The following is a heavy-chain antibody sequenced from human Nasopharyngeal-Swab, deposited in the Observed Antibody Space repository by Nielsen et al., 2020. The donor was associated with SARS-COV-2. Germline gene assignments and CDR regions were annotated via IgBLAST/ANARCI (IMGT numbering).Heavy chain of an antibody. D-gene: IGHD6-19*01. CDR2: IIPIFGTA. Sequence: SVKVSCKASGYTFTSYYMHWVRQAPGQGLEWMGGIIPIFGTANYAQKFQGRVTITADESTSTAYMELSSLRSEDTAVYYCARLSQQWLVDYYYYGMDVWGQGTTVTVSS. CDR3: ARLSQQWLVDYYYYGMDV. V-gene: IGHV1-69*13. CDR1: GYTFTSYY. J-gene: IGHJ6*02.